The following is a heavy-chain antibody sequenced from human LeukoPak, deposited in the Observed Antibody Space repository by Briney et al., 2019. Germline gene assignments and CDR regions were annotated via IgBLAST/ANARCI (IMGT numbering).Heavy chain of an antibody. D-gene: IGHD6-13*01. CDR1: GFTFSSYS. J-gene: IGHJ4*02. CDR2: ISYDGSNK. CDR3: ARPGYSSSWYFDY. V-gene: IGHV3-30*03. Sequence: AGGSLRLSCAASGFTFSSYSMNWVRQAPGKGLEWVAVISYDGSNKYYADSVKGRFTISRDNSKNTLYMQMNSLRAEDTAVYYCARPGYSSSWYFDYWGQGTLVTVSS.